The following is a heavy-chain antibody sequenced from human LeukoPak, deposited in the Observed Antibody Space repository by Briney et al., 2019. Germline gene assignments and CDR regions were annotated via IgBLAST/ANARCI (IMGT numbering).Heavy chain of an antibody. CDR3: ARGPATRVYYFDY. CDR1: GFTFNSYS. Sequence: GGSLRLSCAASGFTFNSYSLSWVRQAPGRGLEWVSSISSDGDYIYYADSLKGRFTISRDNAKNSLYLQMNNLRAEDTAVYYCARGPATRVYYFDYWGQGTLVTVSS. J-gene: IGHJ4*02. D-gene: IGHD1-26*01. CDR2: ISSDGDYI. V-gene: IGHV3-21*01.